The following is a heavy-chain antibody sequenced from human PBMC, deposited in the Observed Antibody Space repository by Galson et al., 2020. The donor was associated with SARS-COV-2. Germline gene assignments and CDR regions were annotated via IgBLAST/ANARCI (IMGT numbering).Heavy chain of an antibody. V-gene: IGHV1-2*02. J-gene: IGHJ4*02. CDR3: ARAGFRWAIFGPEIDY. D-gene: IGHD3-3*01. CDR2: INPNSGGT. CDR1: GYTFTGYY. Sequence: KISCKASGYTFTGYYMHWVRQAPGQGLEWMGWINPNSGGTNYAQKFQGRVTMTRDTSISTAYMELSRLRSDDTAVYYCARAGFRWAIFGPEIDYWGQGTLVTVSS.